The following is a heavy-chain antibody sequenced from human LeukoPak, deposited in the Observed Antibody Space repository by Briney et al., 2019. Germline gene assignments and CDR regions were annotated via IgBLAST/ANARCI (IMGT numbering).Heavy chain of an antibody. Sequence: GGSLRLSCAGSGFIFNNYAMHWVRQPPGKGLEWVSGISWNSGSIDYADSVKGRFTISRDNAKNSLYLQMNSLRDEDTAVYYCARVGRGSYYLSWGQGTLVTVSS. D-gene: IGHD1-26*01. V-gene: IGHV3-9*01. CDR3: ARVGRGSYYLS. CDR1: GFIFNNYA. CDR2: ISWNSGSI. J-gene: IGHJ5*02.